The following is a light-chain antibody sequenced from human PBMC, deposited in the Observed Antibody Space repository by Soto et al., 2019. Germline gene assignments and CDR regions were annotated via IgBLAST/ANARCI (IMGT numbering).Light chain of an antibody. CDR2: WAS. CDR1: QSVLFNSNNKNY. J-gene: IGKJ1*01. CDR3: HQYYTPPQP. Sequence: DIVMTRSPDSLAVSLGERATIHCRSSQSVLFNSNNKNYLAWYQQRPGQPPKLLIYWASTRRSGVPDRFSGSGSGTNFTLTISSLQAEDVAVYYCHQYYTPPQPFGQGTKVEIK. V-gene: IGKV4-1*01.